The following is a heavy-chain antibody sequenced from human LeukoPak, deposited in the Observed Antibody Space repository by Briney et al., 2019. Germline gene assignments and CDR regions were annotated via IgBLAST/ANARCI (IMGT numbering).Heavy chain of an antibody. CDR3: ARGGDSSGYYYTRDNWFDP. D-gene: IGHD3-22*01. V-gene: IGHV1-69*13. CDR1: GGTFSSYA. J-gene: IGHJ5*02. CDR2: IIPIFGTA. Sequence: SVKVSCKASGGTFSSYAISWVRQAPGQGLEWVGGIIPIFGTANYAQKFQGRVTITADESTSTAYMELSSLRSEDTAVYYCARGGDSSGYYYTRDNWFDPWGQGTLVTVSS.